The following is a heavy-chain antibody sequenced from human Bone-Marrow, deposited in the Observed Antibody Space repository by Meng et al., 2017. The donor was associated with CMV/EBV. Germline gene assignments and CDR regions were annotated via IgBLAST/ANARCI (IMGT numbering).Heavy chain of an antibody. CDR3: ARTMVAPTHSHDYYGMDV. V-gene: IGHV1-18*01. D-gene: IGHD2-15*01. CDR2: ISAYNGNT. J-gene: IGHJ6*02. CDR1: GYTFTSYG. Sequence: ASVKVSCKASGYTFTSYGISWVRQAPGQGLEWMGWISAYNGNTNYAQKLQGRVTMTTDTSTSAAYMELRSLRSDDTAVYYCARTMVAPTHSHDYYGMDVWGQGTTVTVSS.